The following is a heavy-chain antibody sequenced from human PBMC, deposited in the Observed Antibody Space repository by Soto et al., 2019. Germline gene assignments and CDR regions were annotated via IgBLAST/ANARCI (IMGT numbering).Heavy chain of an antibody. Sequence: SSETLSLTCSVSGGSINSYWWSWIRQPAGKGLEWIGYIYYSGSTNYNPSLKSRATISVDTSKNQFSLKLSSVTAADTAVYYCASPAYCGGDCYGGWFDPWGQGTLVTVSS. CDR1: GGSINSYW. CDR3: ASPAYCGGDCYGGWFDP. D-gene: IGHD2-21*02. CDR2: IYYSGST. V-gene: IGHV4-59*01. J-gene: IGHJ5*02.